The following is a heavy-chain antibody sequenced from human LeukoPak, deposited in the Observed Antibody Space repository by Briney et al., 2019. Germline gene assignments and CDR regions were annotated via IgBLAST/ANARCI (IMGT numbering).Heavy chain of an antibody. J-gene: IGHJ6*03. Sequence: ETLSLTCTVSGGSISSNNYYWGWIRQAPGKGLEWVSAISGSGGSTYYADSVKGRFTISRDNSKNTLYLQMNSLRAEDTAVYYCAKDPVPAALSYYYYYMDVWGKGTTVTVSS. D-gene: IGHD2-2*01. CDR3: AKDPVPAALSYYYYYMDV. CDR2: ISGSGGST. V-gene: IGHV3-23*01. CDR1: GGSISSNNYY.